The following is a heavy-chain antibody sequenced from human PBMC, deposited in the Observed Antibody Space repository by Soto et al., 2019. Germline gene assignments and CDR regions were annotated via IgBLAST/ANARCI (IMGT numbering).Heavy chain of an antibody. J-gene: IGHJ6*03. Sequence: SETLSLTCAVYGGSFSGYYWSWIRQPPGKGLEWIGEINHSGSTNYNPSLKSRVTISVDTSKNQFSLKLSSVTAADTAVYYCARAFGRYYYYYMDVWGKGTTVTVSS. CDR3: ARAFGRYYYYYMDV. CDR2: INHSGST. D-gene: IGHD3-10*01. V-gene: IGHV4-34*01. CDR1: GGSFSGYY.